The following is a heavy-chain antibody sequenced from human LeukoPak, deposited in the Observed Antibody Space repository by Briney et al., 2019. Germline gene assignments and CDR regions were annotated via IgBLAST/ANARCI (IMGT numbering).Heavy chain of an antibody. V-gene: IGHV1-2*02. CDR1: GYTVTAYY. Sequence: ASVKVSCKASGYTVTAYYIHWVRQAPGQGLEWMGWINPNSGGTNYAQKFQGRVTMTLDTSISTAHMEMDRLRSDDTAVYYCAREVRIGEFGYWGQGTLVTVSS. CDR3: AREVRIGEFGY. D-gene: IGHD2-15*01. J-gene: IGHJ4*02. CDR2: INPNSGGT.